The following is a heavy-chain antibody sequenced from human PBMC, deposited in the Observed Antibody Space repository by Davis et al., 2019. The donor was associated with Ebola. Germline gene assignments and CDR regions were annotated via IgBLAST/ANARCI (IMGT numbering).Heavy chain of an antibody. V-gene: IGHV1-46*03. CDR1: GYTFTSYY. CDR2: INPSGGRT. J-gene: IGHJ1*01. D-gene: IGHD5-24*01. CDR3: VRDDQMATTPKQYFQY. Sequence: AASVKVSCKASGYTFTSYYMHWVRQAPGQGLEWMGIINPSGGRTSYVQKFQGRVTMTRDTSTSTVYMEVSSLRSEDTAVYYCVRDDQMATTPKQYFQYWGQGTLVTV.